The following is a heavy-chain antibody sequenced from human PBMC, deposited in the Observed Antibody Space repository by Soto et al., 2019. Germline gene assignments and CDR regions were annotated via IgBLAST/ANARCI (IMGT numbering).Heavy chain of an antibody. CDR1: RFTFNKHA. CDR3: AKAELGMDAFDI. CDR2: ISGLGNRV. V-gene: IGHV3-23*01. Sequence: ESGGDLVQPGGSLRLSCEASRFTFNKHAINWVRQAPGKGLEWVSSISGLGNRVYYADSVKGRFTISRDNSKNTVYLQMSSLRAEDTAIFYCAKAELGMDAFDIWGPGTSVTVSS. J-gene: IGHJ3*02. D-gene: IGHD7-27*01.